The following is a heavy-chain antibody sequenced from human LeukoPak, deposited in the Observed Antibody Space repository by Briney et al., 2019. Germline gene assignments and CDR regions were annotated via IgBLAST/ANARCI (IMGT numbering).Heavy chain of an antibody. D-gene: IGHD5-18*01. Sequence: GGSLRLSCAASGFTFSDSWMHWVRQAAGKGVVWVSRINTDGSTTNYAASVKGRFPISRDNAKNTLYLQMNSLRAEDTAVYYCAGDRTAMGDYWGQGTLVTVSS. J-gene: IGHJ4*02. CDR3: AGDRTAMGDY. CDR1: GFTFSDSW. CDR2: INTDGSTT. V-gene: IGHV3-74*01.